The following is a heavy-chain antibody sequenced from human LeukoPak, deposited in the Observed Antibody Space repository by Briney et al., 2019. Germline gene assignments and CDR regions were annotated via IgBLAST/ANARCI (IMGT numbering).Heavy chain of an antibody. CDR1: GFIFDDYA. J-gene: IGHJ4*02. D-gene: IGHD1-26*01. CDR3: AKGLVRPVGATHFDF. CDR2: ISWNGGAV. V-gene: IGHV3-9*01. Sequence: GRSLRLSCAASGFIFDDYAMHWVRQAPGKGPEWVSGISWNGGAVGYADSVKGRCTISRGNAGNSLYLQLNRQRPEDTAYYYCAKGLVRPVGATHFDFWGQGTLVTVSS.